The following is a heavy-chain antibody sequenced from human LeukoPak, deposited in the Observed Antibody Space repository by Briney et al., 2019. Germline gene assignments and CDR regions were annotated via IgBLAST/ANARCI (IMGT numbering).Heavy chain of an antibody. D-gene: IGHD1-26*01. CDR3: AKKLGAPTGTFDV. Sequence: AGGSLRLSCAASGFTFSSYAMSWVRQAPGKGLEWISAINPSGGNTYYADSVRGRFTISRDKSKNTLFLQVDSLRTEDTAVYYCAKKLGAPTGTFDVWGQGTMVTVSS. V-gene: IGHV3-23*01. CDR1: GFTFSSYA. CDR2: INPSGGNT. J-gene: IGHJ3*01.